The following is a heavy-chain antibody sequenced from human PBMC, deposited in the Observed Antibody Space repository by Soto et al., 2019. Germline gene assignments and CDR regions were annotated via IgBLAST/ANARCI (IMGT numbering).Heavy chain of an antibody. V-gene: IGHV1-18*01. Sequence: ASVKVSCKASGYTFTSYGISWVRQAPGQGLEWMGWISAYNGNTNYAQKLQGRVTMTTDTSTSTAYMELRSLRSDDTAVYYCARVGNIVVVPPAALDYWGQGTLVTVSS. J-gene: IGHJ4*02. CDR1: GYTFTSYG. CDR3: ARVGNIVVVPPAALDY. CDR2: ISAYNGNT. D-gene: IGHD2-2*01.